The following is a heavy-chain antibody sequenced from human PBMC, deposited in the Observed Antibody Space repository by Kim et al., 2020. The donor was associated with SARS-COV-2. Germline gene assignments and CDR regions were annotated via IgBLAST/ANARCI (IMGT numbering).Heavy chain of an antibody. CDR2: IWYDGSNK. J-gene: IGHJ6*02. Sequence: GGSLRLSCAASGFTFSSYGMHWVRQAPGKGLEWVAVIWYDGSNKYYADSVKGRFTISRDNSKNTLYLQMNSLRAEDTAVYYCAREWFGELLSYYYGMDVWGQGTTVTVSS. CDR3: AREWFGELLSYYYGMDV. CDR1: GFTFSSYG. D-gene: IGHD3-10*01. V-gene: IGHV3-33*01.